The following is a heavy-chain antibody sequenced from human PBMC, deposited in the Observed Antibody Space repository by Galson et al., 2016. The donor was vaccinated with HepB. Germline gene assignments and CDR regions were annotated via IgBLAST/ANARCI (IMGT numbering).Heavy chain of an antibody. V-gene: IGHV1-69*13. CDR2: LTPKFGTA. CDR3: AKGAGYSYKYGPDNWFDP. CDR1: GVTFSDSA. D-gene: IGHD5-12*01. Sequence: SVKVSCKASGVTFSDSAISWVRQAPGQGLEWMGGLTPKFGTADYAQKFQDRVRITADESTNTAYMEVTSLRFEDTAVYYCAKGAGYSYKYGPDNWFDPWGQGTLVTVSS. J-gene: IGHJ5*02.